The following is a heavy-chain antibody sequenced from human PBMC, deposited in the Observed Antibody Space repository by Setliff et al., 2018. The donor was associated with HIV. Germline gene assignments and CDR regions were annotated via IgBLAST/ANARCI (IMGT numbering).Heavy chain of an antibody. Sequence: PSETLSLTCGVSGDSIIGIHWWDWVRQPPGKGLEWIGEIYHSGSTNYNPSLKSRVTISVGKSQNQFSLKLNSVTAADTAVYYCARGLGGWAVTFDYWSRGTLVTVSS. J-gene: IGHJ4*02. CDR1: GDSIIGIHW. CDR2: IYHSGST. D-gene: IGHD6-19*01. V-gene: IGHV4-4*02. CDR3: ARGLGGWAVTFDY.